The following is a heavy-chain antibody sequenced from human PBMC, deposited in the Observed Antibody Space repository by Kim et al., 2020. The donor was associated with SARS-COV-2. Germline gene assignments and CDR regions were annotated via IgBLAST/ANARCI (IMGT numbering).Heavy chain of an antibody. J-gene: IGHJ6*02. CDR1: GGTFSSYA. Sequence: SVKVSCKASGGTFSSYAISWVRQAPGQGLEWMGGIIPIFGTANYAQKFQGRVTITADESTSTAYMELSSLRSEDTAVYYCARDHRVTGYYNYYYYYYGMDVWGQGTTVTVSS. CDR3: ARDHRVTGYYNYYYYYYGMDV. D-gene: IGHD3-9*01. CDR2: IIPIFGTA. V-gene: IGHV1-69*13.